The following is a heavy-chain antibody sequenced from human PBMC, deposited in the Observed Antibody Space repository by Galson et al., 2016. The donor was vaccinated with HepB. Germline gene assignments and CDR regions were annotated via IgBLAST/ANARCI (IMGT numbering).Heavy chain of an antibody. D-gene: IGHD1-26*01. CDR3: VRTVSVGSRPGRHHDH. Sequence: SLRLSCAASGFTFSDYAMGWVRQAPGQGLEWVAIISSGAYKTYYADSVKGRFTISRDDSKDSLYLQMNSLRPDDTAVYYCVRTVSVGSRPGRHHDHWGQGTVVTGS. CDR1: GFTFSDYA. CDR2: ISSGAYKT. V-gene: IGHV3-23*01. J-gene: IGHJ4*02.